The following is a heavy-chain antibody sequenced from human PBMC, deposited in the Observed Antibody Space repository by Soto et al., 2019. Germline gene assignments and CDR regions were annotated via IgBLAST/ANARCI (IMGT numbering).Heavy chain of an antibody. CDR3: ARGGSGWYVYGVDY. Sequence: PSETLSLTCAVYGGSFSGYYWSWIRQPPGKGLEWIGEINHSGSTNYNPSLKSRVTISVDTSKNQFSLKLSSVTAADTAVHYCARGGSGWYVYGVDYWGQGTLVTVSS. D-gene: IGHD6-13*01. J-gene: IGHJ4*02. CDR1: GGSFSGYY. V-gene: IGHV4-34*01. CDR2: INHSGST.